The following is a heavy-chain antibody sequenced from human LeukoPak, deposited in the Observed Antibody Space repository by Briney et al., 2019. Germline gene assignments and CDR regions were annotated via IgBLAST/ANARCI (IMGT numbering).Heavy chain of an antibody. CDR2: IYDSGST. J-gene: IGHJ6*02. V-gene: IGHV4-59*08. CDR1: GGSISSYY. Sequence: PSETLSLTCTVSGGSISSYYWSWIRQPPGKGLEWIGYIYDSGSTNYNPSLNSRVTISVDTAKNQFSLKLSSVTAADTAVYYCAKQMYLGGMDVWGQGATVPVSS. D-gene: IGHD2-8*01. CDR3: AKQMYLGGMDV.